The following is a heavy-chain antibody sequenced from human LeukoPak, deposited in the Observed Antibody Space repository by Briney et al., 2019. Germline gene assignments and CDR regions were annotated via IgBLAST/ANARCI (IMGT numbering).Heavy chain of an antibody. V-gene: IGHV3-53*01. CDR2: IYSGGST. CDR1: GFTVSSTY. CDR3: ARDRLYSSSSYFDY. Sequence: GGSLRLSCAASGFTVSSTYMSWVRQAPGKGLEWVSVIYSGGSTYYADSVKGRFTISRDNSKNTLYLQMNSLRAEDTAVYYCARDRLYSSSSYFDYWGQGTLVTVSS. D-gene: IGHD6-6*01. J-gene: IGHJ4*02.